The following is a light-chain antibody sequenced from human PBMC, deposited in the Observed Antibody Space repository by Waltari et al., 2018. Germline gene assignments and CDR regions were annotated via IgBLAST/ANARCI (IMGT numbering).Light chain of an antibody. V-gene: IGKV1-39*01. CDR3: QQSYTSPPYT. CDR1: QSIGKS. CDR2: TAS. Sequence: DTQMTQSPSSLSASVGDRVTVTCRASQSIGKSLNWYQQKSGQAPKLLIYTASTLQSGVPSRFSGSGSGTDFTHTISSLQPEDFATYYCQQSYTSPPYTFGQGTKLEI. J-gene: IGKJ2*01.